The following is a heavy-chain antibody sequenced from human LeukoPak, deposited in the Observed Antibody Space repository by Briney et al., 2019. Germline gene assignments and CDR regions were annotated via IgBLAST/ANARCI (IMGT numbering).Heavy chain of an antibody. CDR2: INHSGST. D-gene: IGHD6-6*01. Sequence: SETLSLTCAVYGGSFSGYNWSWIRQPPGKGLEWIGEINHSGSTNYNPSLKSRVTISVDTSKNQFSLKLSSVTAADTAVYYCARDSSSSLEPFDYWGQGTLVTVSS. J-gene: IGHJ4*02. CDR1: GGSFSGYN. CDR3: ARDSSSSLEPFDY. V-gene: IGHV4-34*01.